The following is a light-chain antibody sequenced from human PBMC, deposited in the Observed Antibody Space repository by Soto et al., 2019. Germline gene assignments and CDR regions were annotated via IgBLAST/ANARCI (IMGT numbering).Light chain of an antibody. CDR2: KAS. V-gene: IGKV1-5*03. CDR1: QSISSW. J-gene: IGKJ1*01. Sequence: DIQMTQSPSTLSASVGDRVTITCRASQSISSWLAWYQQKPGKAPKLLIYKASSLESGVPSRFSGSGSGTVFTLTISSLQPDDFATYYCQKYNSYCTFGQGTKVEIK. CDR3: QKYNSYCT.